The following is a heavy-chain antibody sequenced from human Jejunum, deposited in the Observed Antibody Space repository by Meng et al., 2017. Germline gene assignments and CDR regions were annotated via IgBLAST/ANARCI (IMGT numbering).Heavy chain of an antibody. Sequence: GESLKISCKGSGYRFTSNWIGWVRQMPGKGLEWMGIIYPSDSETRYSPSFQGHVTISADKSISTAYLQWSSLKASDTAMYYCARLYSGSYADHFDYWGQGTPVTVSS. D-gene: IGHD1-26*01. CDR2: IYPSDSET. CDR3: ARLYSGSYADHFDY. CDR1: GYRFTSNW. V-gene: IGHV5-51*01. J-gene: IGHJ4*02.